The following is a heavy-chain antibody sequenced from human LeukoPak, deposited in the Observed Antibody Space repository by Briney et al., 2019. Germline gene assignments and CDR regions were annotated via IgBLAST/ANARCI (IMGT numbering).Heavy chain of an antibody. CDR1: GFTFDDYA. CDR2: ISWNSGSI. CDR3: AKVASYYYGSGSFDY. D-gene: IGHD3-10*01. Sequence: PGGSLRLSCAASGFTFDDYAMHWVRQAPGKGLEWVSGISWNSGSIGYADSVKGRFTISRDNAKNSLYLQMNSLRAEDTALYYCAKVASYYYGSGSFDYWGQGTLVTVSS. J-gene: IGHJ4*02. V-gene: IGHV3-9*01.